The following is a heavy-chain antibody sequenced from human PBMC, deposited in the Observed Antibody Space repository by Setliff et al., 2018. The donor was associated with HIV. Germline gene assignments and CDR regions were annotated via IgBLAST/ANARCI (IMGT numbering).Heavy chain of an antibody. V-gene: IGHV5-51*01. CDR3: ARGPLLDYDILTGYYHDAFDI. Sequence: GESLKISCKGSGYRFTNYWIAWVRQMPGKGLEWMGVIYPGDSDTRYRPSFQGQVTISADKSISTAYLQWSRLKASDTAMYYCARGPLLDYDILTGYYHDAFDIWGQGTMVTVSS. CDR1: GYRFTNYW. J-gene: IGHJ3*02. CDR2: IYPGDSDT. D-gene: IGHD3-9*01.